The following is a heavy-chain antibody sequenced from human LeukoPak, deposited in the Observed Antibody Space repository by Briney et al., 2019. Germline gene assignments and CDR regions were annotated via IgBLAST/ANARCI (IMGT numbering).Heavy chain of an antibody. CDR3: ARVYYDSSGYYDY. J-gene: IGHJ4*02. Sequence: ASVKVSCKASGYTFTGYYMHWVRQAPGQGLEWMGWINPNSGGTNYAQKFQSRVTMTRDTSISTAYMELSRLRSDGTAVYYCARVYYDSSGYYDYWGQGTLVTVSS. CDR1: GYTFTGYY. V-gene: IGHV1-2*02. CDR2: INPNSGGT. D-gene: IGHD3-22*01.